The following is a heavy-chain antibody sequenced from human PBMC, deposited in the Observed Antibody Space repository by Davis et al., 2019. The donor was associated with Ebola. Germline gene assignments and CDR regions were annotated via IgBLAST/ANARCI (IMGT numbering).Heavy chain of an antibody. CDR3: ARDYVWGTYRTPAD. V-gene: IGHV3-7*01. J-gene: IGHJ4*02. Sequence: GESLKISCAASGFTFSSYWMSWVRQAPGKGLEWVANIKQDGREKYYVDSVKGRFTISRDNAKNSLYLQMNSLRAEDTAVYYCARDYVWGTYRTPADWGQGTLVTVSS. D-gene: IGHD3-16*02. CDR2: IKQDGREK. CDR1: GFTFSSYW.